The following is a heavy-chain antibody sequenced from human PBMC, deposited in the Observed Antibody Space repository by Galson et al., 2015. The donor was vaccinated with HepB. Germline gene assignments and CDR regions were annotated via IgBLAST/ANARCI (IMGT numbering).Heavy chain of an antibody. J-gene: IGHJ6*02. CDR3: AKNPPGGDYYYQGMDV. D-gene: IGHD3-16*01. CDR1: GASISNSDYF. Sequence: ETLSLTCSVSGASISNSDYFWAWIRQPPGEGLEWIGSIYSGNTYYNPSLKSRVNISADTSKSQISLKLTSVTAADTAIYYCAKNPPGGDYYYQGMDVWGQGTAVTVSS. CDR2: IYSGNT. V-gene: IGHV4-39*07.